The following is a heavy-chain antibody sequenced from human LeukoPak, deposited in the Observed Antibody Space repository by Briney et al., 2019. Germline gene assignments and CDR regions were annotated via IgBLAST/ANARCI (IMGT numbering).Heavy chain of an antibody. J-gene: IGHJ4*02. CDR2: IQENGNAK. CDR3: AREYGTGWYYFDY. Sequence: GGSLRLSCAASGFTFSAYWMTWVRQAPGKGLEWVANIQENGNAKYYVDSVKGRFTISRDNAKNSLYLQMNSLRAEDTAVYYCAREYGTGWYYFDYWGQGTLVTVSS. V-gene: IGHV3-7*01. CDR1: GFTFSAYW. D-gene: IGHD6-19*01.